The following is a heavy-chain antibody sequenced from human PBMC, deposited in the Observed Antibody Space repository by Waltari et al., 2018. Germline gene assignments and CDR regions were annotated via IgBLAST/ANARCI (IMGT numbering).Heavy chain of an antibody. Sequence: QVQLVQSGAEVKKPGASVKVSCKAPGDTSPNSHINWVRQAPGQGLDWMGWMNPKRGNIGYAQKFLGRVTTTMDISINTAYMELSRLTSEDPAVYYCAAEKWERQGGYYYFGMDVWGKWTTVTVSS. V-gene: IGHV1-8*01. D-gene: IGHD1-26*01. CDR3: AAEKWERQGGYYYFGMDV. J-gene: IGHJ6*04. CDR1: GDTSPNSH. CDR2: MNPKRGNI.